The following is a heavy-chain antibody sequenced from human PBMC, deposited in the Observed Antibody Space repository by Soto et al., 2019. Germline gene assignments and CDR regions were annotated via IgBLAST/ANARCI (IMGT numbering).Heavy chain of an antibody. CDR2: IYSGGVT. D-gene: IGHD4-17*01. CDR3: AKRGTTVTTSFWY. V-gene: IGHV3-66*01. Sequence: EVQLVESGGGLVQPGGSLRLSCAASGFTVSNNYMCWVRQAPGKGLEWVSLIYSGGVTHYADSVRGRFTISRDNSRNTLYLHMNSLRADDTAVYYCAKRGTTVTTSFWYWGQGTLVTVSS. J-gene: IGHJ4*02. CDR1: GFTVSNNY.